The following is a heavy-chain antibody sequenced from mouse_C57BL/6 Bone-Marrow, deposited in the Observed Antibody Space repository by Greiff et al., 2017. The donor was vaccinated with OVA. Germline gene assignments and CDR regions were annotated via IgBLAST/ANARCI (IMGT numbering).Heavy chain of an antibody. CDR2: IDPSDSYT. CDR1: GYTFTSYW. CDR3: ARDGIRIFDY. Sequence: VQLQQPGAELVMPGASVKLSCKASGYTFTSYWMPWVKQRPGQGLEWIGEIDPSDSYTNYNQKFKGKSTLTVDKSSSTAYMQLSSLTSEDSAVYDCARDGIRIFDYWGQGTTLTVSS. V-gene: IGHV1-69*01. D-gene: IGHD2-12*01. J-gene: IGHJ2*01.